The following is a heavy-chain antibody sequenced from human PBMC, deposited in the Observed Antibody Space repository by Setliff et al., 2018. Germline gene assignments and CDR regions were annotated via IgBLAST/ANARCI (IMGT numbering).Heavy chain of an antibody. CDR2: VFVDGST. V-gene: IGHV4-61*10. Sequence: SETLSLTCTVSGGSVGNSYYYWNWIRQPAGKGLEWIGRVFVDGSTNYNPSLKSRVTMSVDTSKNQFSLKLTSVTAADTAIYYCARDTSSDWAAWFDPWSQGILVTVSS. CDR3: ARDTSSDWAAWFDP. D-gene: IGHD3-22*01. CDR1: GGSVGNSYYY. J-gene: IGHJ5*02.